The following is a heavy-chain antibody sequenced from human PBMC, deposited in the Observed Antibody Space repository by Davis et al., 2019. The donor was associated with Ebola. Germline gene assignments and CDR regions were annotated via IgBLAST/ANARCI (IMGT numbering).Heavy chain of an antibody. CDR3: TRDRGTVTHRAFDY. Sequence: GGSLRLSCTASGFTFGDYAMSWFRQAPGKGLEWVGFIRSKAYGGTTEYAASVKGRFTISRDDSKSIAYLQMNSLKTEDTAVYYCTRDRGTVTHRAFDYWGQGTLVTVSS. CDR1: GFTFGDYA. CDR2: IRSKAYGGTT. J-gene: IGHJ4*02. V-gene: IGHV3-49*03. D-gene: IGHD3-10*01.